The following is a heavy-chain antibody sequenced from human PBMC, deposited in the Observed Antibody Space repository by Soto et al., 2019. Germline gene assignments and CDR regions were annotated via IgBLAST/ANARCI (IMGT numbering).Heavy chain of an antibody. CDR3: ARGPGGPDGPGDY. V-gene: IGHV1-3*01. J-gene: IGHJ4*02. Sequence: QVQLVQSGAEVKKPGASVKVSCKASGYTFTSYAMHWVRQAPGQRLEWLGWINAGNGNTKYSQKLQGRVTITRDTSASTAYMELSSLRSEDTAVYYCARGPGGPDGPGDYWRQETLVTVSS. CDR2: INAGNGNT. CDR1: GYTFTSYA. D-gene: IGHD2-15*01.